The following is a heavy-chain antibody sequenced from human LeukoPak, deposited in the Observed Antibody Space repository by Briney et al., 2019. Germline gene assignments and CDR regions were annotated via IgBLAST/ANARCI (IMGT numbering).Heavy chain of an antibody. Sequence: SETLSLTCTVSGGSISSSSYYWGWIRQPPGKGLEGIGSIYYSGSTYYNPSLKSRVTISVDTSQNQFYLKLSSVTAADTAVYYCARVVAAAGTSYLYYFDYWGQGTLVTVSS. CDR1: GGSISSSSYY. CDR3: ARVVAAAGTSYLYYFDY. CDR2: IYYSGST. V-gene: IGHV4-39*07. J-gene: IGHJ4*02. D-gene: IGHD6-13*01.